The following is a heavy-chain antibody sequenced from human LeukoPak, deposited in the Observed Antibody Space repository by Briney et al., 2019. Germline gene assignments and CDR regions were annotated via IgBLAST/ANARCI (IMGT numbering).Heavy chain of an antibody. Sequence: ASVKVSCKASGGTFRNFVFSWVRQAPGQGLEWMGRVSGHSGNTHYAEKFQGRVTMTIDKSTTTACMDLRSLRSDDTAVYYCARGLGYCSSTTCYGELPGDYWSRGTLVTVSS. CDR1: GGTFRNFV. J-gene: IGHJ4*02. CDR3: ARGLGYCSSTTCYGELPGDY. V-gene: IGHV1-18*01. D-gene: IGHD2-2*01. CDR2: VSGHSGNT.